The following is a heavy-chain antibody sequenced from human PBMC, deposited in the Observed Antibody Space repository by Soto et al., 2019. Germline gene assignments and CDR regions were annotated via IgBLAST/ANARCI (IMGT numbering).Heavy chain of an antibody. D-gene: IGHD1-7*01. J-gene: IGHJ6*02. CDR1: GFTVSSNY. V-gene: IGHV3-53*01. Sequence: GGSLRLSCAASGFTVSSNYMSWVRQAPGKGLEWVSVIYSGGSTYYADSVKGRFTISRDNSKNTLYLQMNSLRAEDTAVYYCARDHITGTTGTYYYGMDVWGQGTTVTVSS. CDR3: ARDHITGTTGTYYYGMDV. CDR2: IYSGGST.